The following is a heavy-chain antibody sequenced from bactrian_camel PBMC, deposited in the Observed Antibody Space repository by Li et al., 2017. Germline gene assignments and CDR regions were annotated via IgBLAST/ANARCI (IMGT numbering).Heavy chain of an antibody. CDR3: AADVDPCVVVSDTFIKIGY. CDR1: YC. D-gene: IGHD2*01. Sequence: YCLAWFRQRLGQAREGVAGIGTGGVSRVADSVKGRFTISIETTENMLYLQMNSLQPEDTAMYYCAADVDPCVVVSDTFIKIGYWSQGTQVTVS. J-gene: IGHJ6*01. CDR2: IGTGGVSR. V-gene: IGHV3S1*01.